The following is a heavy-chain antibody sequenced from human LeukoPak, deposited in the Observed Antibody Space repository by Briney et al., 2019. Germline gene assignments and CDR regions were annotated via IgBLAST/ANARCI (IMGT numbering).Heavy chain of an antibody. CDR3: ARGWDSSGQIPFLY. Sequence: GASVKVSCKASGGTFSSYAISWVRQAPGQGLEWMGGIIPIFGTAKYTQKFQGRVTITADASTSTAYMELSSLRSEDTAMYYCARGWDSSGQIPFLYWGQGTLVTVSS. V-gene: IGHV1-69*13. J-gene: IGHJ4*02. CDR1: GGTFSSYA. D-gene: IGHD3-22*01. CDR2: IIPIFGTA.